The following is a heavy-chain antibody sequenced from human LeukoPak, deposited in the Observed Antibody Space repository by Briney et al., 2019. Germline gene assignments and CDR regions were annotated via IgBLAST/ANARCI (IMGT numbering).Heavy chain of an antibody. CDR3: ARLGSDSSRMYFDY. V-gene: IGHV4-39*01. Sequence: PSGTLSLTCSVSRGSISSTNYYWGWIRQPPGKGREWVGSLYNSGNTYYNPSLRSRVTISVDTSKNQFSLKLSSVTAADTAVYYCARLGSDSSRMYFDYWGHGTLATVSS. D-gene: IGHD6-25*01. J-gene: IGHJ4*01. CDR2: LYNSGNT. CDR1: RGSISSTNYY.